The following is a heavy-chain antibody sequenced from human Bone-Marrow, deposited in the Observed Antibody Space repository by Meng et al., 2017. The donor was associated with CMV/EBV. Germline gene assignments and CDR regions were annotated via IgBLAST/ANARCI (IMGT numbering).Heavy chain of an antibody. Sequence: ASVKVSCKASGYTFTGYYMHWVRQAPGQGLEGMGWINPNSGGTNYAQNFQGRVTMTRHTSISTAYLELSRLRSDDTAVYYCARFERRSRLDSVSSFDYWGQGTLVTVSS. V-gene: IGHV1-2*02. D-gene: IGHD3-10*01. J-gene: IGHJ4*02. CDR3: ARFERRSRLDSVSSFDY. CDR1: GYTFTGYY. CDR2: INPNSGGT.